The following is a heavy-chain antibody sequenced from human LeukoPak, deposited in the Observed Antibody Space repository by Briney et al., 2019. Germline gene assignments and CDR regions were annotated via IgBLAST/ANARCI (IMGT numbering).Heavy chain of an antibody. D-gene: IGHD3-10*01. CDR2: INHSGST. V-gene: IGHV4-34*01. CDR3: ARDRGPAMVRGVFKRLWNYMDV. J-gene: IGHJ6*03. CDR1: GGSFSGYY. Sequence: PSETLSLTCAVYGGSFSGYYWSWLRQPPGKGLEWIGEINHSGSTHYNPSLKSRLTISVDTSKNQFSLKLTSVTAADTAVYYCARDRGPAMVRGVFKRLWNYMDVWGKGTTVTISS.